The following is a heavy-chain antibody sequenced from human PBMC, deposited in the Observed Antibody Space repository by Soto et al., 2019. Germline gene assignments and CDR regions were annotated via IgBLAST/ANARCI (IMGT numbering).Heavy chain of an antibody. CDR1: GFTFGDYA. V-gene: IGHV3-49*03. CDR2: IRSKAYGGTT. CDR3: TRVLPYCTNGVCYSGSYYFDY. D-gene: IGHD2-8*01. J-gene: IGHJ4*02. Sequence: GGSLRLSCTASGFTFGDYAMSWFRQAPGKGLEWVGFIRSKAYGGTTEYAASVKGRFTISRDDSKSIAYLQMNSLKTEDTAVYYCTRVLPYCTNGVCYSGSYYFDYWGQGTLVTVSS.